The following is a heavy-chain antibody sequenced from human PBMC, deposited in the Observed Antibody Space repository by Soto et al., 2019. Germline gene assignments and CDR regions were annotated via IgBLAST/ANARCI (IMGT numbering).Heavy chain of an antibody. CDR3: ARHKRDLRFLEWSYYFDY. CDR2: ISYDGSNK. Sequence: QVQLVESGGVVVQPGRSLRLSCAASGFTFSSYAMHWVRQAPGEGLEWVAVISYDGSNKYYADSVKGRFSIFRDNSKNTLYLQMNSLRAEDTAVYYCARHKRDLRFLEWSYYFDYWGQGTLVTVSS. V-gene: IGHV3-30-3*01. D-gene: IGHD3-3*01. CDR1: GFTFSSYA. J-gene: IGHJ4*02.